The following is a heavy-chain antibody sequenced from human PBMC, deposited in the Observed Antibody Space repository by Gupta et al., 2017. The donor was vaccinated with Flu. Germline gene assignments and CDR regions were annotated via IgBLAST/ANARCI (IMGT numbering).Heavy chain of an antibody. Sequence: EVQLVQSGAEVKKPGESLKISCKGSGYRFTSYWIGWVRQLPGKGLEWMGIIYPGDSDTRYSPSFQGQVTISADKSISTAYLQWSSLKASDTAMYYCARLDSGWYYYYYGMDVWSQGTTVTVSS. V-gene: IGHV5-51*03. CDR1: GYRFTSYW. J-gene: IGHJ6*02. CDR2: IYPGDSDT. CDR3: ARLDSGWYYYYYGMDV. D-gene: IGHD6-19*01.